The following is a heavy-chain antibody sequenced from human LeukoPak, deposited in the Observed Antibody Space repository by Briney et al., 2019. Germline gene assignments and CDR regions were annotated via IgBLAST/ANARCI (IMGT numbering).Heavy chain of an antibody. CDR2: IYYSGST. CDR3: ARGMGNSFDY. J-gene: IGHJ4*02. V-gene: IGHV4-59*01. D-gene: IGHD1-26*01. Sequence: SETLSLTCTVSGGSISSYYWSWIRQPPGEGLEWIGYIYYSGSTNYNPSLKSRVTISVDTSKNQFSLKLSSVTAADTAVYYCARGMGNSFDYWGQGTLVTVSS. CDR1: GGSISSYY.